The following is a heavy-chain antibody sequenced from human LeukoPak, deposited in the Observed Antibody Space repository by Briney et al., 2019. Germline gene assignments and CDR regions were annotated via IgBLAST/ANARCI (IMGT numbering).Heavy chain of an antibody. CDR2: INPSGGST. D-gene: IGHD3-10*01. CDR3: ARDDPYGSGSCGMDV. CDR1: GYTFTSYY. Sequence: ASVKVSCKASGYTFTSYYIHWVRQAPGQGLEWMGIINPSGGSTSYAQKFQGRVTMTRDTSKSTVYMELSSLRSEDTAVYYCARDDPYGSGSCGMDVWSQGTTVTVSS. V-gene: IGHV1-46*01. J-gene: IGHJ6*02.